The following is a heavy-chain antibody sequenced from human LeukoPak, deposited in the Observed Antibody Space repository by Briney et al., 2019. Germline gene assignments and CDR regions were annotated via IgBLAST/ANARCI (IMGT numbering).Heavy chain of an antibody. Sequence: SETLSLTCTVSGGSISSYYWSWIRQPPGKGLEWIGYIYYSGSTNYNPSLKSRVTISVDTSKNQFSLKLSSVTAADTAVYYCAGSQVWGSYRADYWGQGTLVTVSS. D-gene: IGHD3-16*02. CDR2: IYYSGST. J-gene: IGHJ4*02. CDR1: GGSISSYY. V-gene: IGHV4-59*01. CDR3: AGSQVWGSYRADY.